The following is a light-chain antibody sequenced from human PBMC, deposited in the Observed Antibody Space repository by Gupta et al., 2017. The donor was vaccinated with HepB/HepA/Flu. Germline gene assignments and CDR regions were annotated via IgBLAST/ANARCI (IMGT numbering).Light chain of an antibody. CDR1: KMGEKY. V-gene: IGLV3-1*01. CDR2: QDK. CDR3: QAWDSYSVL. J-gene: IGLJ2*01. Sequence: SYKLTQPPSVSVSPGQTVTITCSGDKMGEKYATWYQQRAGQSPMLVIYQDKKRASGIPERFSGSNSANTATLTISGTQPMDEADYYCQAWDSYSVLFGGGTKLTVL.